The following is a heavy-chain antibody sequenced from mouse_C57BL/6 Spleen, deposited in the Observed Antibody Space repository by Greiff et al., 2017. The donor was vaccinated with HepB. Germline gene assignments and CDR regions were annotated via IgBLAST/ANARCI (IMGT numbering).Heavy chain of an antibody. J-gene: IGHJ3*01. D-gene: IGHD3-2*02. V-gene: IGHV14-4*01. CDR1: GFNIKDDY. Sequence: VQLKQSGAELVRPGASVKLSCTASGFNIKDDYMHWVKQRPEQGLEWIGWIDPENGDTEYASKFQGKATITADTSSNTAYLQLSSLTSEDTAVYYCTTIDSSGYVGFAYWGQGTLVTVSA. CDR2: IDPENGDT. CDR3: TTIDSSGYVGFAY.